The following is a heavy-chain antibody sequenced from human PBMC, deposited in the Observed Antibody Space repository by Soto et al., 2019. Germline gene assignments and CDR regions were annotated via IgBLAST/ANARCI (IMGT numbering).Heavy chain of an antibody. CDR3: ARVLTGSYNWFDP. CDR2: INSDGSTT. CDR1: GFSFSSYW. V-gene: IGHV3-74*01. D-gene: IGHD1-26*01. Sequence: EVQLVESGGGLVQPGGSLRLSCAASGFSFSSYWMHWVRQVQGKGLVWVSRINSDGSTTTYADSVKGRFTISRDNAKNTLYLQMNSLRVEDTAVYYCARVLTGSYNWFDPWGQGTLVTVSS. J-gene: IGHJ5*02.